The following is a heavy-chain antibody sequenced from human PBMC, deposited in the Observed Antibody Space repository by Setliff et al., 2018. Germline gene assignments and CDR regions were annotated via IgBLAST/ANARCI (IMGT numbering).Heavy chain of an antibody. J-gene: IGHJ5*02. CDR2: IYYSGST. D-gene: IGHD3-10*01. CDR3: ARHHRGVIISWFDP. CDR1: GGSISSSSYY. V-gene: IGHV4-39*01. Sequence: SEPLSLTCTVSGGSISSSSYYWGWIRQPPGKGLEWIGSIYYSGSTYYNPSLKSRVTISVDTSKNQFSLKLSSVTAADTAVYYCARHHRGVIISWFDPWGQGTLVTVS.